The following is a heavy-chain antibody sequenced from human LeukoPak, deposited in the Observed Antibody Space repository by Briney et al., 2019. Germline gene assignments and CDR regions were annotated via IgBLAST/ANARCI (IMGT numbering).Heavy chain of an antibody. CDR2: IIPIFGTA. J-gene: IGHJ6*03. V-gene: IGHV1-69*13. D-gene: IGHD6-13*01. CDR1: GGTFSSYA. CDR3: ASDSRAPYYYYCMDV. Sequence: SVKVSCKASGGTFSSYAISWVRQAPGQGLEWMGGIIPIFGTANYAQKFQDRVTITADESTSTAYMELSSLRSEDTAVYYCASDSRAPYYYYCMDVWGKGTTVTVSS.